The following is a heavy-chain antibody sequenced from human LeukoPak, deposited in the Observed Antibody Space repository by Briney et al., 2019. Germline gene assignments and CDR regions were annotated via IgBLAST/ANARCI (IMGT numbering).Heavy chain of an antibody. J-gene: IGHJ5*02. V-gene: IGHV4/OR15-8*01. CDR1: GGSMSDSIT. Sequence: PSETLSLTCSVSGGSMSDSITWGWVRQPPGKGLEWLANIHDDGRTAPNPSLRSRLTISQDRSKNQFSLKVSSVTAADTAFYYCAKVLAAAGLDLWGQGILVTVSS. D-gene: IGHD6-25*01. CDR3: AKVLAAAGLDL. CDR2: IHDDGRT.